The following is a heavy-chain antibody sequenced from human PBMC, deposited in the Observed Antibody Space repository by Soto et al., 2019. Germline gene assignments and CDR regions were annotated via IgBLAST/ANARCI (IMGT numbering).Heavy chain of an antibody. D-gene: IGHD7-27*01. CDR1: GGSVSSGSYY. Sequence: QVQLQESGPGLVKPSETLSLTCTVSGGSVSSGSYYWSWIRQPPGKGLEWIGYIYYSGSTNYNPSLKSRVTISVDTSKTQFSLKLSSVTAADTAVYYCARETGDGGGFDYWGQGTLVTVSS. V-gene: IGHV4-61*01. CDR2: IYYSGST. J-gene: IGHJ4*02. CDR3: ARETGDGGGFDY.